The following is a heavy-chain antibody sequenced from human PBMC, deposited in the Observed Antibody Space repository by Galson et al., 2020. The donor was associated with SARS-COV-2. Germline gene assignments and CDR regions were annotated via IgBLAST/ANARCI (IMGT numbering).Heavy chain of an antibody. CDR2: IYFSGST. J-gene: IGHJ4*02. V-gene: IGHV4-59*01. D-gene: IGHD2-2*01. Sequence: SETLSLTCTVSGGSISTYYWSWIRQPPGKGLEWIGYIYFSGSTNYNPSLKSRVTISVDTSKNQFSLKLSSVTAADTAVYYCARRGPARNFDRWGQGTLVTVSS. CDR1: GGSISTYY. CDR3: ARRGPARNFDR.